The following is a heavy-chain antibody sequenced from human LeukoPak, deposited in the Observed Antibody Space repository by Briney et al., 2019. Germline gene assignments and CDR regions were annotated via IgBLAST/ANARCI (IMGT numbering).Heavy chain of an antibody. CDR3: GSRIAEAGTSFDY. CDR1: GGSISSSSYY. J-gene: IGHJ4*02. D-gene: IGHD6-13*01. Sequence: SETLSLTCTVSGGSISSSSYYWGWIRQPPGKGLEWIGSIYYSGSTYYNPSLKSRVTISVDTSKNQFSLKLSSVTAAATAVYYCGSRIAEAGTSFDYWGQGTLVTVSS. CDR2: IYYSGST. V-gene: IGHV4-39*01.